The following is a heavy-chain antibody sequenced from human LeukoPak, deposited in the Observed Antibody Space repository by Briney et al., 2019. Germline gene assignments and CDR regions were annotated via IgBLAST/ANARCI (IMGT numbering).Heavy chain of an antibody. CDR2: IYYSGST. V-gene: IGHV4-61*01. Sequence: PSETLSLTCTVSGGSVSSGSYYWSWIRQPPGKGLEWIGSIYYSGSTNYNPSLKSRVTISVDTSKDQFSLKLSSVTSADTALYYCARSNPKKYGDYSSHDYWGQGTLVTVSS. J-gene: IGHJ4*02. D-gene: IGHD4-17*01. CDR1: GGSVSSGSYY. CDR3: ARSNPKKYGDYSSHDY.